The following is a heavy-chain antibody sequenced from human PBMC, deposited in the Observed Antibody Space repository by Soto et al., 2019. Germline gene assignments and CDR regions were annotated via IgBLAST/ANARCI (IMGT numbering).Heavy chain of an antibody. CDR2: IYYSGST. CDR3: AGEPCP. CDR1: GASISSGGYY. Sequence: SETLSLTCTVSGASISSGGYYWGWIRQHPGKGLEWIGYIYYSGSTYYNPSLKSRVAISVDTSKNQFSLKLSSVTAADTAVYYRAGEPCPWGRGTLVTVSS. J-gene: IGHJ5*02. V-gene: IGHV4-31*03.